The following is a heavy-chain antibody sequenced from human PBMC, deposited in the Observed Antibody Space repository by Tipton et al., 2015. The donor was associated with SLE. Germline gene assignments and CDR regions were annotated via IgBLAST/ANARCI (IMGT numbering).Heavy chain of an antibody. CDR2: INHSGST. V-gene: IGHV4-34*01. D-gene: IGHD2-8*01. CDR3: ARDCTTGVYYTTSFDY. J-gene: IGHJ4*02. Sequence: TLSLTCAVYGGSFSDYSWSWIRQPPGKGLEWIGEINHSGSTNYNPSHKSRVTISIDTSKNQFSLRLSSVTAPATAVYYRARDCTTGVYYTTSFDYWGQGTLVTVSP. CDR1: GGSFSDYS.